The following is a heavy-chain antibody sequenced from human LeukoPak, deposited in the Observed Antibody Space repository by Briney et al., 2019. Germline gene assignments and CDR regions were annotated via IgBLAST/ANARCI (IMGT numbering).Heavy chain of an antibody. Sequence: PGGSLRLSCAASGFTFSSYAMSWVRQAPGKGLEWASTISGSGGSGSGGSTYYADSVKGRFTISRDNSKNTLYLQMNSLRAEDTAVYYCAKALIVVVPAASGYFDYWGQGTLVTVSS. CDR3: AKALIVVVPAASGYFDY. J-gene: IGHJ4*02. CDR2: ISGSGGSGSGGST. V-gene: IGHV3-23*01. D-gene: IGHD2-2*01. CDR1: GFTFSSYA.